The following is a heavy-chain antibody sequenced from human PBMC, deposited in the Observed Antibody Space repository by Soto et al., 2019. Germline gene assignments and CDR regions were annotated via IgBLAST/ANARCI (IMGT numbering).Heavy chain of an antibody. Sequence: EVQLVESGGGLVQPGGSLRLSCAASGFTFSSYSMNWVRQAPGKGLEWVSYISSSSSTIYYADSVKGRFTISRDNAKNSLYLQMNSLRDEDTAVYYCARDPSVRKWLLPRSGQVYFDYWGQGTLVTVSS. CDR2: ISSSSSTI. D-gene: IGHD3-22*01. V-gene: IGHV3-48*02. J-gene: IGHJ4*02. CDR1: GFTFSSYS. CDR3: ARDPSVRKWLLPRSGQVYFDY.